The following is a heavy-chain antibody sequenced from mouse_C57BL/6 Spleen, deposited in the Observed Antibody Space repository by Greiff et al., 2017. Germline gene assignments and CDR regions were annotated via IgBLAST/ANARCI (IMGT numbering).Heavy chain of an antibody. Sequence: VQGVESGPGLVAPSQSLSITCTVSGFSLTSYAISWVRQPPGKGLEWLGVIWTGGGTNYNSALKTRMSISKGNSKSQVFLKMNSLQTDDTARYYCARTNCGNYEFDYWGQGTLVTVSA. J-gene: IGHJ3*01. CDR1: GFSLTSYA. CDR2: IWTGGGT. D-gene: IGHD2-1*01. CDR3: ARTNCGNYEFDY. V-gene: IGHV2-9-1*01.